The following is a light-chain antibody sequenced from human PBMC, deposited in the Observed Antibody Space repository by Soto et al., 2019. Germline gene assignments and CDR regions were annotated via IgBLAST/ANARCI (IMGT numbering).Light chain of an antibody. Sequence: IQLTPSASSLSASVLDIVTIPFRASQTISSWLAWYQQKPGKAPKLLIYKASTLESGVPSRFSGSGSGTEFTLTISSLQADDFATYYCQQYNDLSTFGGGTKVDIK. CDR1: QTISSW. J-gene: IGKJ4*01. CDR3: QQYNDLST. CDR2: KAS. V-gene: IGKV1-5*03.